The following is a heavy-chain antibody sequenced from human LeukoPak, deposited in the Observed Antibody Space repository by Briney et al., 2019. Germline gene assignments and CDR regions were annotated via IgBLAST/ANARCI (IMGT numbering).Heavy chain of an antibody. CDR2: IYSNGIT. V-gene: IGHV4-4*07. CDR1: GGSISSYF. CDR3: ASSSNFYYYYMDV. J-gene: IGHJ6*03. Sequence: PSETLSLTCTVSGGSISSYFWTWIRQPARKGLEWIGRIYSNGITNYNPSLKSRVTMSIDTSKKEFSLKLSSVTAADTAIYYCASSSNFYYYYMDVWGKGTTVTVSS.